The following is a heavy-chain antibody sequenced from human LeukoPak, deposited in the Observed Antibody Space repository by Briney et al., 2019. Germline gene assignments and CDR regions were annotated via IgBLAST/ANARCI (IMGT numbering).Heavy chain of an antibody. Sequence: SETLSLTCTVSGGSISSYYWIWLRQPPGEGLEWIGYIFNSGSTYYNPSLKSRVTISVDTSKNQFSLMLGSVTAADTAIYYCARGRFTYGYGYWGQGTLVTVSS. CDR1: GGSISSYY. D-gene: IGHD5-18*01. V-gene: IGHV4-59*01. J-gene: IGHJ4*02. CDR3: ARGRFTYGYGY. CDR2: IFNSGST.